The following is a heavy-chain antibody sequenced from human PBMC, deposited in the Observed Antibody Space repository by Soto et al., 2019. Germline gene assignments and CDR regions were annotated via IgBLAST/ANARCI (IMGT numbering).Heavy chain of an antibody. CDR3: ARARLDTPALDY. J-gene: IGHJ4*02. Sequence: QVQLVESGEGVVQPGRSLRLSCAASGFTFRSYAMHWVRQAPGKGLEWVAGISYDGSNKYCADSVKGRFTISRDNSKNTLYLQMNSLTAEDTAVYYCARARLDTPALDYWGQGTLVTVSS. V-gene: IGHV3-30-3*01. CDR2: ISYDGSNK. D-gene: IGHD2-2*01. CDR1: GFTFRSYA.